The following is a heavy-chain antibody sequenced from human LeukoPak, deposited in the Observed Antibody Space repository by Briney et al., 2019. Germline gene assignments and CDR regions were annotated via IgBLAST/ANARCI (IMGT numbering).Heavy chain of an antibody. V-gene: IGHV4-59*01. CDR2: IYYSGST. CDR1: GGSISSYY. Sequence: AETLSLTCTVSGGSISSYYWSWIRQLPGKGLEWIGYIYYSGSTNYNPSLKSRVTISVDTSKNQFSLKLSSVTAADTAVYYCARKRSWYGGCDYWGQGTLVTVSS. D-gene: IGHD6-13*01. J-gene: IGHJ4*02. CDR3: ARKRSWYGGCDY.